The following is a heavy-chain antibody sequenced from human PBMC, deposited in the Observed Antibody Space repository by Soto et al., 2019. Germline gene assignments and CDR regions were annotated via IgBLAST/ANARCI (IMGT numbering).Heavy chain of an antibody. CDR1: GYTFTSYG. CDR2: ISAYNGNT. D-gene: IGHD2-2*01. Sequence: ASVKVSCKASGYTFTSYGISWVRQAPGQGLEWMGWISAYNGNTNYAQKLQGRVTMTTDTSTSTAYMELRSLRSDDTAVYYCARVWDSVVVPAAMTAPFDYWGQGTLVTVSS. J-gene: IGHJ4*02. CDR3: ARVWDSVVVPAAMTAPFDY. V-gene: IGHV1-18*01.